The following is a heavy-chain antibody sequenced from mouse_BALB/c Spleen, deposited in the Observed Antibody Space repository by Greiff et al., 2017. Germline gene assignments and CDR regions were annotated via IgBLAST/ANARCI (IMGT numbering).Heavy chain of an antibody. CDR3: TRWHYGLPFAD. Sequence: EVKVEESGGGLVQPGGSMKLSCVASGFTFSNYWMNWVRQSPEKGLEWVAEIRLKSNNNATHYAESVKGRFTISRDDSKSSVYLQMNNLRAEDTGIDYCTRWHYGLPFADWGQGTLVTVSA. V-gene: IGHV6-6*02. J-gene: IGHJ3*01. CDR2: IRLKSNNNAT. D-gene: IGHD1-2*01. CDR1: GFTFSNYW.